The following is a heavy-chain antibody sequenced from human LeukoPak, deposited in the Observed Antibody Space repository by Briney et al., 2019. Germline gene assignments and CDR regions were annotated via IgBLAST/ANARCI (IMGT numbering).Heavy chain of an antibody. D-gene: IGHD2-21*02. Sequence: GGSLRLSCAASGFTFRSYAMTWVRQAPGKGLEWVSSISDSGTSTYYADSVKGRFTISRDNSKNTLCLQMNSLRAEDTAVYYCAKQVCGADCYYYYGMDVWGQGTTVTVCS. CDR2: ISDSGTST. V-gene: IGHV3-23*01. CDR1: GFTFRSYA. CDR3: AKQVCGADCYYYYGMDV. J-gene: IGHJ6*02.